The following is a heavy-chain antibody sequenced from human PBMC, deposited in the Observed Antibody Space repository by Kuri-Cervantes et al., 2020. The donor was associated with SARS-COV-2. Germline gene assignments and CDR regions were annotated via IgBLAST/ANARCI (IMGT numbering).Heavy chain of an antibody. CDR1: GYTFTGYY. V-gene: IGHV1-2*02. J-gene: IGHJ6*02. CDR3: ARWTSAYYGMDV. Sequence: ASVKVSCKASGYTFTGYYMHWVRQAPGQGLEWMGWINPNSGGTNYAQKFQGRVTMTRDMSISTAFMELSRLRSDDTALYYCARWTSAYYGMDVWGQGTTVTVSS. CDR2: INPNSGGT. D-gene: IGHD3/OR15-3a*01.